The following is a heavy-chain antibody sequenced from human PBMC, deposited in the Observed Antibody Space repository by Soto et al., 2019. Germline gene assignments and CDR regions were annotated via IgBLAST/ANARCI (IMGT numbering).Heavy chain of an antibody. Sequence: QVQLVESGGGVFQPGTSLGPPFGSPGFTFGSFGMYWVRQAPGKGRGGVAFVSYDGNHKYYADSVKGRFTVSRDNAKNMLYLQMNSLRGEDTAVYYCAKDVGQQLVLNYGMDVWGQGTTVTVSS. CDR3: AKDVGQQLVLNYGMDV. CDR2: VSYDGNHK. J-gene: IGHJ6*02. CDR1: GFTFGSFG. D-gene: IGHD6-13*01. V-gene: IGHV3-30*18.